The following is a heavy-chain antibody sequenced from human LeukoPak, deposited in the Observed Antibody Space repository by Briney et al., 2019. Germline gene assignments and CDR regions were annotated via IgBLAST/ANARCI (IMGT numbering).Heavy chain of an antibody. CDR1: GFTFSDYY. Sequence: GGSLRLSCAASGFTFSDYYMSWIRKAPVKGPEWISYISSSGTIIYYADSVKGRFTISRDNAKNSLYLQMNSLRAEDTALYYCARDRFLSDYWGQGTLVTVSS. CDR3: ARDRFLSDY. V-gene: IGHV3-11*04. D-gene: IGHD2/OR15-2a*01. CDR2: ISSSGTII. J-gene: IGHJ4*02.